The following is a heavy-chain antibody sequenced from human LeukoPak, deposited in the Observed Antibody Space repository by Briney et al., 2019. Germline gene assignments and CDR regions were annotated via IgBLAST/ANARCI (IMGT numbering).Heavy chain of an antibody. J-gene: IGHJ4*02. CDR3: ASGLLSSGA. V-gene: IGHV4-39*01. Sequence: SETLSLTCTVSGGSISSSGYYWGWIRQPPGKGLEWIGSIYYSGSTYYNPSLKSRVTISVDTSKNQFSLKLSSVTAAGTAVYYCASGLLSSGAWGQGTLVTVSS. D-gene: IGHD2/OR15-2a*01. CDR2: IYYSGST. CDR1: GGSISSSGYY.